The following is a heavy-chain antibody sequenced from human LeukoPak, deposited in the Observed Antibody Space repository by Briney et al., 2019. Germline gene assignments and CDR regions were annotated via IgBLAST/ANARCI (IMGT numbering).Heavy chain of an antibody. Sequence: ETLSLTCTVSGGSISSSSYYWGWIRQPPGKGLEWVSSISSSSSYIYYADSVKGRFTISRDNAKNSLYLQMNSLRAEDTAVYYCARDLALYRRDRGTFDYWGQGTLVTVSS. CDR3: ARDLALYRRDRGTFDY. J-gene: IGHJ4*02. D-gene: IGHD1-26*01. CDR2: ISSSSSYI. V-gene: IGHV3-21*01. CDR1: GGSISSSS.